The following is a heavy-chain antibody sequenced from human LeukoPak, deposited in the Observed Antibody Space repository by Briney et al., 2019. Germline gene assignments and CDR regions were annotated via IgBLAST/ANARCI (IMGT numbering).Heavy chain of an antibody. CDR3: ARRGVGATVLWY. V-gene: IGHV4-39*02. Sequence: PSETLSLTCTVSGGSIITNLYYWGWIRQPPGKGLEWIGAIYYSGPTYYNPSLKSRVTISVDTSKNHFSLNLNSVTAADTAVYYCARRGVGATVLWYWGQGTLVTVSS. CDR2: IYYSGPT. D-gene: IGHD1-26*01. CDR1: GGSIITNLYY. J-gene: IGHJ4*02.